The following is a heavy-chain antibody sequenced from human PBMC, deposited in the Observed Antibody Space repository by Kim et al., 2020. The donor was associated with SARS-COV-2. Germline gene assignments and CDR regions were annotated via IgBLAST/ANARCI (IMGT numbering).Heavy chain of an antibody. CDR2: IYSGGNT. CDR1: GYTVTYSY. Sequence: GGSLRLSCAASGYTVTYSYMGWVRQAPGKGLEWVSFIYSGGNTIYADSLKGRLIITRAHSKNTLYLQMNSLRAEDTAVYYCATVVFYYDAGYFNNWGQGTLVTVSS. D-gene: IGHD3-22*01. V-gene: IGHV3-53*01. J-gene: IGHJ1*01. CDR3: ATVVFYYDAGYFNN.